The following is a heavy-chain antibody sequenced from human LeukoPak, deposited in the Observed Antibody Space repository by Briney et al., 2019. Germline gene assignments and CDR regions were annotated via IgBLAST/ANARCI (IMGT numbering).Heavy chain of an antibody. J-gene: IGHJ3*02. Sequence: PGRSLRLSCAASGFTSSSYGMHWVRQAPGKGLEWVAVISYDGSNKYYADSVKGRFTISRDNSKNTLYLQMNSLRAEDTAVYYCASLYDSSGYDIWGQGTMVTVSS. CDR1: GFTSSSYG. V-gene: IGHV3-30*03. CDR3: ASLYDSSGYDI. D-gene: IGHD3-22*01. CDR2: ISYDGSNK.